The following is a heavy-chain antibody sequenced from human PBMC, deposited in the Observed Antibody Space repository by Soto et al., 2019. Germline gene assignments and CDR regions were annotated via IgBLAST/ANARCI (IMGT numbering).Heavy chain of an antibody. V-gene: IGHV3-15*01. J-gene: IGHJ4*02. Sequence: EVQLVESGGGLVKPGGSLRLSCAASGFTFSDTWMNWVRQAPVKGLEWVGRIKTKTDGGTTEYAAPVKGRFTISRDDSQNTLYLQMSSLKIEDTAVYYCSSRPLGYSAYGSQRWGQGTLVTVSS. CDR1: GFTFSDTW. D-gene: IGHD5-12*01. CDR3: SSRPLGYSAYGSQR. CDR2: IKTKTDGGTT.